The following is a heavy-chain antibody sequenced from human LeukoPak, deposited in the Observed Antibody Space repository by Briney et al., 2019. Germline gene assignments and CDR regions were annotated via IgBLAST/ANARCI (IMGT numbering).Heavy chain of an antibody. CDR1: GGSISSSSYY. J-gene: IGHJ6*03. V-gene: IGHV4-39*01. D-gene: IGHD3-16*02. CDR2: MYYSGST. Sequence: SETLSLTCTVSGGSISSSSYYWGWIRQPPGKGLEWIGSMYYSGSTYYNPSLKSRVTISVDTSKNQFSLKLSSVTAADTAVYYCARRPRKDYVWGSYRYRAPRMDVWGKGTTVTVSS. CDR3: ARRPRKDYVWGSYRYRAPRMDV.